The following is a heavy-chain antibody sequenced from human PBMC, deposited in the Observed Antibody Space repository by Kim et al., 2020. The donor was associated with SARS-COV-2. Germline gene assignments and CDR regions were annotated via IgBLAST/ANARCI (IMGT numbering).Heavy chain of an antibody. Sequence: SETLSLTCTVSGGSISSSSYYWGWIRQPPGKGLEWIGTIFYSGSTYYHPSLKSRVTISIDTSKNQFSLKPSSVTAADTAVYYCARVVYGSGRYYTPLDA. D-gene: IGHD3-10*01. CDR2: IFYSGST. J-gene: IGHJ3*01. V-gene: IGHV4-39*07. CDR1: GGSISSSSYY. CDR3: ARVVYGSGRYYTPLDA.